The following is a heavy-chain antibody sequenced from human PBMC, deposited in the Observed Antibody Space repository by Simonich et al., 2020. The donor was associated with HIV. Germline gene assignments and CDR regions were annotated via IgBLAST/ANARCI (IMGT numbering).Heavy chain of an antibody. CDR1: GGSISSGYY. Sequence: QLQLQESGPGLVKPSETLALTCTVSGGSISSGYYWGWIRQPPGKGLEWIGGIYHSGSTHYNPSLKSRVTISVDTSKNKCSLKLSSVTAADTAVYYCARVMQQQLDRYYYYGMDVWGQGTTVTVSS. D-gene: IGHD6-13*01. J-gene: IGHJ6*02. V-gene: IGHV4-38-2*02. CDR2: IYHSGST. CDR3: ARVMQQQLDRYYYYGMDV.